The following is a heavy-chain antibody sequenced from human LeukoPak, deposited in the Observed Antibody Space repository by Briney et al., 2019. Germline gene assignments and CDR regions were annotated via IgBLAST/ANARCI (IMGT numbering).Heavy chain of an antibody. CDR2: IYTSGST. CDR1: GGSISSGSYY. CDR3: ARSSRSTETAFDI. J-gene: IGHJ3*02. V-gene: IGHV4-61*02. D-gene: IGHD5/OR15-5a*01. Sequence: SETLSLTCTVSGGSISSGSYYWSWIRQPAGKGLEWIGRIYTSGSTNYNPSLKSRVTISVDTSKNQFSLKLSSVTAADTAVYYCARSSRSTETAFDIWGQGTMVTVST.